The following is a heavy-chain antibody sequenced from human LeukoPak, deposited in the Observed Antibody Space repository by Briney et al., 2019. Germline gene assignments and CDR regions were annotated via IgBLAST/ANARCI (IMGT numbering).Heavy chain of an antibody. CDR2: MSNDGSKK. Sequence: GGSLRLSCAASGFTFSAYGVHWVRQAPGKGLEWVAVMSNDGSKKYYGDSVKGRFTISRDDSKNTLYLQMNSLRTEDTAMYYCAKDPYSSFMEYFQHWGQGTLVTVSS. J-gene: IGHJ1*01. D-gene: IGHD3-22*01. CDR3: AKDPYSSFMEYFQH. CDR1: GFTFSAYG. V-gene: IGHV3-30*18.